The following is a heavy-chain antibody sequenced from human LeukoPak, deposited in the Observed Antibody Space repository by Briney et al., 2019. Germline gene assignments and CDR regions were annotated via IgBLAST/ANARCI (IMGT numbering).Heavy chain of an antibody. Sequence: GGSLRLSCAASGFTFSSYAMSWVRQAPGMGLEWVSTIRGSGGGTYYADSVKGRFTISRDNSKNTLYLQMNSLRDEDTALYYCAKAGIGVVGYFDYWGQGTLVTVSS. CDR1: GFTFSSYA. J-gene: IGHJ4*02. CDR3: AKAGIGVVGYFDY. D-gene: IGHD6-19*01. CDR2: IRGSGGGT. V-gene: IGHV3-23*01.